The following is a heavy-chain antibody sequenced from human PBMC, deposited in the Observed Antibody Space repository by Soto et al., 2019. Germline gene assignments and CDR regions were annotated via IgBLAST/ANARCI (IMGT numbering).Heavy chain of an antibody. CDR1: GYTFSSYW. CDR3: ARSIAAAGTLWDV. V-gene: IGHV5-51*01. CDR2: IYSSDSDT. Sequence: GESLKISCKGSGYTFSSYWIGWVRQVPGQGLEWMGNIYSSDSDTTYSPSFQGQVTISADKSISTAYMKWSSLKASDTAMYYCARSIAAAGTLWDVWGQGTTVTVSS. J-gene: IGHJ6*02. D-gene: IGHD6-13*01.